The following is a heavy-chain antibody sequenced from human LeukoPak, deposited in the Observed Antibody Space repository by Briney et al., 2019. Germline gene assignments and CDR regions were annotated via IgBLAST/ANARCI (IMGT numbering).Heavy chain of an antibody. V-gene: IGHV4-59*01. CDR2: IFYTGST. CDR1: AGSITSFC. D-gene: IGHD6-19*01. J-gene: IGHJ3*02. Sequence: SETLSLTCSVSAGSITSFCWSWIRQPPGKGLEWIGYIFYTGSTNYNPSLKSRVTISLDKSKNQFFLKLSSVTAADTAMYYCARRTSNGWPSENAFDIWAKGQWSPSLQ. CDR3: ARRTSNGWPSENAFDI.